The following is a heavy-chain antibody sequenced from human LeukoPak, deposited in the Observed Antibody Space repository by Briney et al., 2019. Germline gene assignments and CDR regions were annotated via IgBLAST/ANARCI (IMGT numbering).Heavy chain of an antibody. V-gene: IGHV1-24*01. D-gene: IGHD2-2*01. CDR2: FDPADGEA. CDR1: GYTLTEVS. Sequence: ASVKVSCKVSGYTLTEVSIHWVRQAPGKGLEWMGGFDPADGEAIYAQKFQGRVTLTEDTATDTAYMELSSLRSEDTAVYYCATDRYQPLSVSDYWGQGTLVTVSS. J-gene: IGHJ4*02. CDR3: ATDRYQPLSVSDY.